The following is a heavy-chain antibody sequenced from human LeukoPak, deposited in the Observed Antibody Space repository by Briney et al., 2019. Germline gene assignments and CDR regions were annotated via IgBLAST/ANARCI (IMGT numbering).Heavy chain of an antibody. Sequence: GGSLRLSCAASGFTFSSYAMSWVRQTPGKGLEWVAAISGSGGSTYYADSVKGRFTISRDNSKNTLYLQMNSLRAEDTAVYYCAKESYGGWSLFYFQHWGQGTLVTVSS. D-gene: IGHD6-19*01. V-gene: IGHV3-23*01. CDR3: AKESYGGWSLFYFQH. CDR2: ISGSGGST. CDR1: GFTFSSYA. J-gene: IGHJ1*01.